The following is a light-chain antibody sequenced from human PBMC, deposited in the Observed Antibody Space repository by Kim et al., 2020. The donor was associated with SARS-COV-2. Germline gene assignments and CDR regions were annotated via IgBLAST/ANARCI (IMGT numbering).Light chain of an antibody. Sequence: EIVMTQSPATLSVSPGERATLSCRASQSVSSNLAWYQQKPGQAPRLLIYGASTRATGIPGRFSGSGSGTEFTLTISSLQSEDFAVYYCQQYSNWPLNYGGGTKVDIK. J-gene: IGKJ4*01. V-gene: IGKV3-15*01. CDR2: GAS. CDR3: QQYSNWPLN. CDR1: QSVSSN.